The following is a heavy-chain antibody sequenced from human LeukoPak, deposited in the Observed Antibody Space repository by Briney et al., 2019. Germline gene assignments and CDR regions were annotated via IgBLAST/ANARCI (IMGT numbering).Heavy chain of an antibody. CDR3: TRAARGGPKAYYFDH. CDR1: GFTFGDYA. V-gene: IGHV3-49*04. J-gene: IGHJ4*02. Sequence: PGGSLRLSCTASGFTFGDYAMSWVRQAPGKGLEWVGFIRSKAYGGTTEYAASVKGRFTISRDDSKSIAYLQMNSLKTEDTAAYYCTRAARGGPKAYYFDHWGQGTLVTVSS. CDR2: IRSKAYGGTT.